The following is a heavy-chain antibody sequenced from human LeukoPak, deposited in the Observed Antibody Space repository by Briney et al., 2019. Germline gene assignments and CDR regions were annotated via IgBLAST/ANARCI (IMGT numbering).Heavy chain of an antibody. Sequence: ASVKVSCKASGYTFTSYAMHWVRQAPGQRLEWMGWINAGNGNTKYSQKFQGRVTITRDTSASTAYMELSSLRSEGTAVYYCARLTMVRGADYWGQGTLVTVSS. J-gene: IGHJ4*02. CDR2: INAGNGNT. CDR3: ARLTMVRGADY. V-gene: IGHV1-3*01. D-gene: IGHD3-10*01. CDR1: GYTFTSYA.